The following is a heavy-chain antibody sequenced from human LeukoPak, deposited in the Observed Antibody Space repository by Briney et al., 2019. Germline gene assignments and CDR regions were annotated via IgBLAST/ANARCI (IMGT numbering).Heavy chain of an antibody. V-gene: IGHV4-34*01. D-gene: IGHD6-13*01. Sequence: SETLSLTCAVYGGSFSGYYWSWIRQPPGKGLEWIGEINHSGSTNYNPSLKSRVTISVDTSKNQFSLKLSSVTAADTAVYYCARGGRYSSSRPQGYWGQGTLVTVSS. CDR2: INHSGST. J-gene: IGHJ4*02. CDR3: ARGGRYSSSRPQGY. CDR1: GGSFSGYY.